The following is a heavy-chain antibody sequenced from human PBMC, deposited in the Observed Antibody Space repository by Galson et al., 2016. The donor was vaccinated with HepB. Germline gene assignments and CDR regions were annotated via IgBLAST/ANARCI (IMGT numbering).Heavy chain of an antibody. CDR1: GFTFSNAW. CDR3: TSLSYDFWSAYYYCAY. Sequence: SLRLSCAASGFTFSNAWMSWVRQAPGKGLEWVGRIKSKTDGGTTDYAAPVKGRFTISRADSKNTLYLQMNNLKTEATAVYYCTSLSYDFWSAYYYCAYWGQGTQVTVSS. V-gene: IGHV3-15*01. CDR2: IKSKTDGGTT. D-gene: IGHD3-3*01. J-gene: IGHJ4*02.